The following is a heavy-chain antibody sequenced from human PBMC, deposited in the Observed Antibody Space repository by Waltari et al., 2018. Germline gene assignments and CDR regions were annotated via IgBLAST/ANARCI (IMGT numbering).Heavy chain of an antibody. CDR2: IYSGGST. J-gene: IGHJ6*02. D-gene: IGHD3-3*01. CDR1: GFTVSSNY. V-gene: IGHV3-53*01. Sequence: EVQLVESGGGLIQPGGSLRLSCAASGFTVSSNYMSWVRQAPGKGLEWVSVIYSGGSTYYADSVKGRFTISRDNSKNTLYLQMNSLRAEDTAVYYCAREGSVLRFLEWSPYYYGMDVWGQGTTVTVSS. CDR3: AREGSVLRFLEWSPYYYGMDV.